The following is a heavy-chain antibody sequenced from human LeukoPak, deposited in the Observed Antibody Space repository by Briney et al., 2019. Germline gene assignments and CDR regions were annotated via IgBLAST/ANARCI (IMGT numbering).Heavy chain of an antibody. V-gene: IGHV4-4*07. CDR1: SGSIRSYH. J-gene: IGHJ4*02. D-gene: IGHD3/OR15-3a*01. CDR3: ARNGYTKSWTHLDY. Sequence: PSETLSLTCTVSSGSIRSYHWAWIRQPAGKELEWIGRMYTTGGTDYNPSLKSRVTMSVDTSKNQFSLNLRSVTTADTAFYYCARNGYTKSWTHLDYWGQGILVSVSS. CDR2: MYTTGGT.